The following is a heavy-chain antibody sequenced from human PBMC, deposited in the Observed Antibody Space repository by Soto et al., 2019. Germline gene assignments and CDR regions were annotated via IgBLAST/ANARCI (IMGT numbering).Heavy chain of an antibody. Sequence: EVQMVESGGGLVKPGGSLRLSCAVSGFSFRDAWMNWVRQAPGKGLEWVGRIKSKAAGGAIDYAAPVKGRFSISRDDSKDTLYLQINSLKTEDTAMYYGITNGSLGSVVVAFQLGGQGTMLSVSS. J-gene: IGHJ3*01. CDR2: IKSKAAGGAI. D-gene: IGHD1-1*01. CDR3: ITNGSLGSVVVAFQL. CDR1: GFSFRDAW. V-gene: IGHV3-15*07.